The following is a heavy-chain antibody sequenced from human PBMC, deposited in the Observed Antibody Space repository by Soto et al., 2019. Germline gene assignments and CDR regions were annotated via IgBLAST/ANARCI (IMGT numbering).Heavy chain of an antibody. CDR1: GGSFSTNE. V-gene: IGHV1-69*01. J-gene: IGHJ1*01. CDR3: ARARYSSRWGTFDS. Sequence: QVHLEQSGAEVRKPGTSVKVSCKASGGSFSTNEIDWVRQAPGQGLEWMGRIFPNVGTADYAQKFQGRLTIIADASTSTTYTDLSRLTSADTAVYFCARARYSSRWGTFDSWGQGTQVAVSS. CDR2: IFPNVGTA. D-gene: IGHD3-22*01.